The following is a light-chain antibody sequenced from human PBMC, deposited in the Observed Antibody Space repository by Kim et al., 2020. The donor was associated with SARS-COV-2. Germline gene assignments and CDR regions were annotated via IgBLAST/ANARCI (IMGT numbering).Light chain of an antibody. V-gene: IGLV2-14*03. J-gene: IGLJ3*02. Sequence: QSALTQPASVSGSPGQSITISCTGTSSDIGGYNYVSWYQQHPGKAPKLMIYDVNNRPSGVSNRFSGSKSGNTASLTISGLQAEYEADYYCSSYTSSTWVFGGGTRLTVL. CDR2: DVN. CDR3: SSYTSSTWV. CDR1: SSDIGGYNY.